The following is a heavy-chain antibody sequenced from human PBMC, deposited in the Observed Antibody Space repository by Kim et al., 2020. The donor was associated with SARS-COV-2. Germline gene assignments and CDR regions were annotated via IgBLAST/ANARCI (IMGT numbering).Heavy chain of an antibody. CDR3: ASGPAGGPPTN. CDR1: GGSISSTSYF. V-gene: IGHV4-39*01. Sequence: SETLSLTCTVSGGSISSTSYFWGWIRQPPGKGLEWIGTTYYSGTTHYSPSLQSRVTISVDTSRNQYSLKLRSVTAADTAVYYCASGPAGGPPTNWGQGTLVTVSS. J-gene: IGHJ4*02. CDR2: TYYSGTT. D-gene: IGHD2-8*01.